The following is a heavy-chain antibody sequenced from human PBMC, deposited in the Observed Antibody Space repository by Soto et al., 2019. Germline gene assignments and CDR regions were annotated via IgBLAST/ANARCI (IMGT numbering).Heavy chain of an antibody. J-gene: IGHJ4*02. CDR2: IDNSGIGT. D-gene: IGHD2-2*02. CDR3: ARASCSSTACYIPDYFDY. Sequence: PGGSFRLACIAAGFTFGRHWVHWVLQLPGKGLMWVARIDNSGIGTGYEDSVRGRFTISRYNANNTLFLQMDSLRVEDTAMYFCARASCSSTACYIPDYFDYWGQGTMVTVSS. V-gene: IGHV3-74*01. CDR1: GFTFGRHW.